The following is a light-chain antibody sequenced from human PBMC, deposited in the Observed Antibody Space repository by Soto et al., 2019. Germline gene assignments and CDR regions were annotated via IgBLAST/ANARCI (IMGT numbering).Light chain of an antibody. CDR3: SSYAGSNNFV. CDR2: EVS. Sequence: QSVQTQPPSASGSPGQSVTISCTGTSSDVGGYNYVSWYQQHPGKAPKLMIYEVSERPSGVPDRFSGSKSSNTASLTVSGLQAEDEADYYCSSYAGSNNFVFGTGTKVTVL. CDR1: SSDVGGYNY. V-gene: IGLV2-8*01. J-gene: IGLJ1*01.